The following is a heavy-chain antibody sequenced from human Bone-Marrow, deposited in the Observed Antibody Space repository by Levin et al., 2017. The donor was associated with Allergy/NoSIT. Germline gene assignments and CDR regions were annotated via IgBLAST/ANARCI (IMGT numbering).Heavy chain of an antibody. CDR1: GFTFSIYS. J-gene: IGHJ6*02. D-gene: IGHD3-16*01. CDR2: ISGTSRTI. CDR3: ARDGQRGYDMDG. Sequence: PGGSLRLSCAASGFTFSIYSMNWVRQAPGKGLEWVAHISGTSRTIYYADSVKGRFTISRDNAKNSLYLQMNSLIAEDTAVYYCARDGQRGYDMDGWGQGTTVTVSS. V-gene: IGHV3-48*01.